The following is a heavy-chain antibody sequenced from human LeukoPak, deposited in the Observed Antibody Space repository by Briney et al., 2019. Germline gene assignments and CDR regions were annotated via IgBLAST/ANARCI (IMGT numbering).Heavy chain of an antibody. D-gene: IGHD3-10*01. J-gene: IGHJ4*02. Sequence: PGGSLRLSCVVSRFTFSSYGMHWVRQAPGKGLEWVAGISYDGGNKYYADSVKGRFTISRDNSKNTMYLQMNSLRAEDTAVYYCAKGRPAYYFSSGSYLDYWGQGTLVTVSS. CDR2: ISYDGGNK. CDR3: AKGRPAYYFSSGSYLDY. CDR1: RFTFSSYG. V-gene: IGHV3-30*18.